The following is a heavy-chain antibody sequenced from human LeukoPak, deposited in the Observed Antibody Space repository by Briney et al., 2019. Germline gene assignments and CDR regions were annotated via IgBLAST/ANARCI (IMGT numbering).Heavy chain of an antibody. CDR1: GFTFSSYA. D-gene: IGHD2-21*02. CDR3: AKVPTDYCGGDCYRFY. CDR2: ISGSGGST. Sequence: PGGSRRLSCAASGFTFSSYAMSWVRQAPGKGLEWVSAISGSGGSTYYADSVKGRFTISRDNSKNTLYLQMNSLRAEDTAVYYCAKVPTDYCGGDCYRFYWGQGTLVTVSS. V-gene: IGHV3-23*01. J-gene: IGHJ4*02.